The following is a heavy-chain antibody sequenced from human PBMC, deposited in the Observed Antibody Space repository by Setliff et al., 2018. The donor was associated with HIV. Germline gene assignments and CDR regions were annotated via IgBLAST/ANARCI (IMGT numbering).Heavy chain of an antibody. Sequence: ASVKVSCKTSGYTFINYGLTWVRQAPGQGLEWLGVISAFTGDTYSAQRMQGRVTMTIDRSTTTAYMELRSLKSDDTAVYYCARVPQNTYNYPFSYSYYMDVWGEGTTVTVSS. CDR2: ISAFTGDT. J-gene: IGHJ6*03. D-gene: IGHD1-20*01. CDR1: GYTFINYG. V-gene: IGHV1-18*01. CDR3: ARVPQNTYNYPFSYSYYMDV.